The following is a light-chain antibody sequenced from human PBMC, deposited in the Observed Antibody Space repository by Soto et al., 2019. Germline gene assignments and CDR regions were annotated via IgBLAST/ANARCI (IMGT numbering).Light chain of an antibody. CDR2: GAS. J-gene: IGKJ1*01. CDR1: QSVSNN. Sequence: EIGFNQSPSTLSVSPGERAALSCRASQSVSNNLAWYQQKPGQAPRLLIYGASKRATGVPARFSGSGSGTEFTLTISSLQPDDFATYYCQQYNSYSTFGQGTKVDIK. CDR3: QQYNSYST. V-gene: IGKV3D-15*01.